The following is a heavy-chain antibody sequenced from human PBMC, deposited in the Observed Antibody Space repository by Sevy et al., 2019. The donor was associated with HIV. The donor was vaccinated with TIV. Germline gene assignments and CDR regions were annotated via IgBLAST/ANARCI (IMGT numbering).Heavy chain of an antibody. Sequence: ASVKVSCKASGYTFTSYYMHWVRQAPGQGLEWMGIINPSGGSTSYAQKFQGRVTMTRDTSTSTVYMELSSLRSEDTAVYYCARAHYDILTGLQDYYYYYGMDVWGQGTTVTVSS. V-gene: IGHV1-46*01. D-gene: IGHD3-9*01. CDR2: INPSGGST. CDR3: ARAHYDILTGLQDYYYYYGMDV. J-gene: IGHJ6*02. CDR1: GYTFTSYY.